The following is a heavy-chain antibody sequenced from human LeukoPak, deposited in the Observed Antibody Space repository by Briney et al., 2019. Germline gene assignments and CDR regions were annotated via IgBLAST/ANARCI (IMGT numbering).Heavy chain of an antibody. D-gene: IGHD2-15*01. CDR2: IHHAGST. Sequence: PSETLSLTCAVYGGSFSGYYWSWIRQPPGKGLEWIGSIHHAGSTYYNPSLKSRVTISVDTSKNQFSLKLSSVTAADTAVYYCARGSRTFGVVVVVATAGDAFDIWGQGTMVTVSS. V-gene: IGHV4-34*01. CDR3: ARGSRTFGVVVVVATAGDAFDI. CDR1: GGSFSGYY. J-gene: IGHJ3*02.